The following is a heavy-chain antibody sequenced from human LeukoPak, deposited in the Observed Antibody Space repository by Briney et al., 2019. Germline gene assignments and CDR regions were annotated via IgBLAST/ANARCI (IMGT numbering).Heavy chain of an antibody. Sequence: PGGSLRLSCAASGFTFSSYGMHWVRQAPGKGLEWVAFIRYDGSNKYYADSVKGRFTISRDNSKNTLYLQMNSLRAEDTAVYYCAKDLGYCSSTSCFFLDYWGQGTLVTVSS. D-gene: IGHD2-2*01. J-gene: IGHJ4*02. V-gene: IGHV3-30*02. CDR3: AKDLGYCSSTSCFFLDY. CDR2: IRYDGSNK. CDR1: GFTFSSYG.